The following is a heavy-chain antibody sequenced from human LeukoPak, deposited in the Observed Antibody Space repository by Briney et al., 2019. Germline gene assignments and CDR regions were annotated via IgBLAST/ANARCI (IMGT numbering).Heavy chain of an antibody. CDR3: ARRTKEYYFDY. V-gene: IGHV4-59*08. D-gene: IGHD2-8*01. Sequence: PSETLSLTCTVSGGSISSYYWSWIRQPPGKGLEWIGYIYYSGSTNYNPSLKSRVTISVDTSKNQFSLKLNSVTVADTAVYYCARRTKEYYFDYWGQGTLVTVSS. CDR1: GGSISSYY. CDR2: IYYSGST. J-gene: IGHJ4*02.